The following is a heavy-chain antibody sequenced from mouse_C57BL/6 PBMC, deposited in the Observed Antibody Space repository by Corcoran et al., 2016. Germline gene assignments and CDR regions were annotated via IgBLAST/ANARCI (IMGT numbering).Heavy chain of an antibody. CDR3: ARGFDY. CDR2: INTYSGVP. J-gene: IGHJ2*01. Sequence: QIQLVQSGPELKKPGETVKIYCKASGYTFTTYGMSWVKQAPGKGLKWMGWINTYSGVPTYADDFKGRFAFSLETSASTAYLQINNLKNEDTATYFCARGFDYWGQGTTLTVSS. CDR1: GYTFTTYG. V-gene: IGHV9-3*01.